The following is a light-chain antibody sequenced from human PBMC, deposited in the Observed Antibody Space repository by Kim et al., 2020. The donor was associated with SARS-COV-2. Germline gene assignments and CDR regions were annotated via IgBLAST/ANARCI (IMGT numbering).Light chain of an antibody. Sequence: APLSLSPGERATLSCRASQSVGTSLAWYQQKPGQAPRLLIYDASKRATGIPARFRGSGSGTDFTLTIGTLEPEDFAVYYCQQRSNFGQGTRLEIK. V-gene: IGKV3-11*01. CDR1: QSVGTS. CDR2: DAS. CDR3: QQRSN. J-gene: IGKJ5*01.